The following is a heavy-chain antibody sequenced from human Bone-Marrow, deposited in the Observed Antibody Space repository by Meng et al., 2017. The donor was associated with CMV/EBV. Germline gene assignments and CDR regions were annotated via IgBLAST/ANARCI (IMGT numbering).Heavy chain of an antibody. Sequence: ASVKVSCKASGYTFTGYNMHWVRQGPGQGLEWMGWINPNSGGTNYAQKFQGRVTMTRDTSSSTAYMELSRVRSEDTAVYYCARGCGHWFDAWGQGTLVTISS. CDR2: INPNSGGT. J-gene: IGHJ5*02. CDR3: ARGCGHWFDA. V-gene: IGHV1-2*02. CDR1: GYTFTGYN.